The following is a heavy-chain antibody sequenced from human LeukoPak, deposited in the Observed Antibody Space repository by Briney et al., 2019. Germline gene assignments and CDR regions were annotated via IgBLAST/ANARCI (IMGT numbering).Heavy chain of an antibody. D-gene: IGHD3-10*01. CDR2: ISGSGGST. V-gene: IGHV3-23*01. CDR3: AKDLRYYYGSGSLLGYYYGMDV. J-gene: IGHJ6*04. Sequence: GGSLRLSCAASGFTFSSYAMSWVRQAPGKGLGWVSAISGSGGSTYYADSVKGRFTISRDNSKNTLYLQMNSLRAEDTAVYYCAKDLRYYYGSGSLLGYYYGMDVWGKGTTVTVSS. CDR1: GFTFSSYA.